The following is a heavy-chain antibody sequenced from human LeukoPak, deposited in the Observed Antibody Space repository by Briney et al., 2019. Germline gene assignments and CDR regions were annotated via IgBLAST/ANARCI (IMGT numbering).Heavy chain of an antibody. D-gene: IGHD6-25*01. CDR3: ARQGGGFWYFDL. CDR2: IYYSGST. J-gene: IGHJ2*01. CDR1: GGSISSYY. V-gene: IGHV4-59*08. Sequence: PSETLSLTCTVSGGSISSYYWSWIRQPPGKGLEWIGYIYYSGSTNYNPSLNRRASLSVDTSKNQFSLQLSSVPAADTAVYYCARQGGGFWYFDLWRRGTLLTVSS.